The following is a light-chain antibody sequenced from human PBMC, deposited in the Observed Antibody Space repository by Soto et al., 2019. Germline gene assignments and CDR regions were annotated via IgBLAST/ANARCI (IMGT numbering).Light chain of an antibody. J-gene: IGKJ2*01. V-gene: IGKV2-24*01. CDR3: MQAGEFPYT. CDR1: QSLVHSDRNTY. Sequence: DIVMTQTPLSSPVTLGQPASIFCRSSQSLVHSDRNTYLSWLQQRPGQPPRLLIYKVSTRVSGVPDRFSGSGAGTDFTLKISRVEAEDVGVYYCMQAGEFPYTFGQGTKLEIK. CDR2: KVS.